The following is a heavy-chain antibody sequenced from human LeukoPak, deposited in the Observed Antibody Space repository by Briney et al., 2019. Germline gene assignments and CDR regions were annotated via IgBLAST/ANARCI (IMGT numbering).Heavy chain of an antibody. CDR3: ANGPRGREDYYDSSGYYGFDY. Sequence: PGRSLRLSCAASGFTFDDYAMHWVRQAPGKGLEWVSGISWNSGRIGYADSVKGRFTISRDNAKNSLYLQMNSLRAEDTAVYYCANGPRGREDYYDSSGYYGFDYWGQGTLVTVSS. CDR1: GFTFDDYA. J-gene: IGHJ4*02. V-gene: IGHV3-9*01. CDR2: ISWNSGRI. D-gene: IGHD3-22*01.